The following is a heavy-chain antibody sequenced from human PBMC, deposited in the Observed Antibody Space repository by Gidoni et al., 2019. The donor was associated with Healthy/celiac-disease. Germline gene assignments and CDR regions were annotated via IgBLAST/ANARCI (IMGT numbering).Heavy chain of an antibody. J-gene: IGHJ3*02. D-gene: IGHD3-3*01. CDR2: INPSGGST. CDR1: GYTFTSYY. V-gene: IGHV1-46*01. CDR3: ARDGGYVSVDGSGAPRPFDI. Sequence: QVQLVQSGAEVKKPGASVKVSCKASGYTFTSYYMHWVRQAPGQGLEWMGIINPSGGSTSYAQKFQGRVTMTRDTSTSTVYMELSSLRSEDTAVYYCARDGGYVSVDGSGAPRPFDIWGQGTMVTVSS.